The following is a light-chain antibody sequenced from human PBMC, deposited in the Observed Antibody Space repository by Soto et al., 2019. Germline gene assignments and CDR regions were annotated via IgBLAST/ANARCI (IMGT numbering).Light chain of an antibody. CDR2: AAS. J-gene: IGKJ3*01. Sequence: AIQMTQSPSSLSASVGDRVTITCRASQGIRNDLDWFQQKPGKAPKLLIYAASNLQSGVPARVSGSGSGTDFTLTISSLQPEDVATYYCLQKSFYPFTFGPGTKVDI. V-gene: IGKV1-6*01. CDR1: QGIRND. CDR3: LQKSFYPFT.